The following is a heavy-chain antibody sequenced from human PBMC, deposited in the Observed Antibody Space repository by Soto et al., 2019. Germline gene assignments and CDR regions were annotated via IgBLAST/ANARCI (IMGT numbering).Heavy chain of an antibody. D-gene: IGHD6-13*01. CDR2: ISGGGDNT. CDR1: GFTFSTYA. Sequence: EVQLLESGGGLVQPGGSLRLSCAASGFTFSTYAMTWVRQAPGKGLEWVSAISGGGDNTYYADSVKGRFTISRDNSMSCVHLQRTSLRVEDTAGYYCAKGDTTAACTVHFWGQGTL. CDR3: AKGDTTAACTVHF. J-gene: IGHJ4*02. V-gene: IGHV3-23*01.